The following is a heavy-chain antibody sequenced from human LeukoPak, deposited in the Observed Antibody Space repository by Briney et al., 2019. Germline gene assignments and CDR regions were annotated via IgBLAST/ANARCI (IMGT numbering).Heavy chain of an antibody. CDR1: GFTFSSYG. CDR3: ARLSSSPLPFAFDI. D-gene: IGHD6-6*01. CDR2: IRYDGSNK. Sequence: GGSLRLSCAASGFTFSSYGMHWVRQAPGKGLEWVAFIRYDGSNKYYADSVKGRFTISRDNSKNTLYLQMNSLRAEDTAMYYCARLSSSPLPFAFDIWGQGTMVTVSS. V-gene: IGHV3-30*02. J-gene: IGHJ3*02.